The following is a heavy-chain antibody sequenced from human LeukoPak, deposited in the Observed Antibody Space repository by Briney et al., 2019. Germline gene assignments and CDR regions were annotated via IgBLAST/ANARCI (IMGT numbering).Heavy chain of an antibody. CDR2: IYYSGST. J-gene: IGHJ4*02. CDR3: ARHAPIAAAGTLFDY. CDR1: GGSISSYY. D-gene: IGHD6-13*01. V-gene: IGHV4-59*08. Sequence: PSETLSLTCTVSGGSISSYYWSWIRQPPGKGLEWIGYIYYSGSTNYNPSLKSRVTISVDTSKNQFSLKLSSVTAADTAVYYCARHAPIAAAGTLFDYWGQGTLVTVSS.